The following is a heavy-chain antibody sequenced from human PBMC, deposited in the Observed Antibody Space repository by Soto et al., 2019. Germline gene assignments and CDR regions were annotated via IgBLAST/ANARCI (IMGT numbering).Heavy chain of an antibody. CDR3: ARSGIQTYYYGMDV. D-gene: IGHD1-1*01. CDR2: ISYDGSNK. Sequence: PGGSLRLSCAASGFTFSSYAMHWVRQAPGKGLEWVAVISYDGSNKYYADSVKGRFTISRDNSKNTLYLQMNSLRAEDTAVYYCARSGIQTYYYGMDVWGQGTTVTVSS. CDR1: GFTFSSYA. V-gene: IGHV3-30-3*01. J-gene: IGHJ6*02.